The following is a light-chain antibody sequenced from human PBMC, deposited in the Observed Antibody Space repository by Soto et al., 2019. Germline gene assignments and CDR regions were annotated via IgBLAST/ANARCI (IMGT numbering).Light chain of an antibody. J-gene: IGKJ3*01. CDR3: QQYDSYPLT. CDR2: KAS. V-gene: IGKV1-5*03. Sequence: DIEITQSPSTLSASVGDRVTITCRASQSISTWLAWYHQKPGKAPNLLIYKASSLKSGVPSRFSGSGSGTEFTLTISSLQPDDCATYFCQQYDSYPLTCGPGTKVDIK. CDR1: QSISTW.